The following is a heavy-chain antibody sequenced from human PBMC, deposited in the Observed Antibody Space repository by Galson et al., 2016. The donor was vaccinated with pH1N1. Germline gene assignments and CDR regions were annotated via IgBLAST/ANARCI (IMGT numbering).Heavy chain of an antibody. CDR2: ISNNNVDR. Sequence: SLRLSCAVSGFSIRDYGMAWVRQSPGKGLEWVATISNNNVDRHYADSVKGRFTIPRDDSENTFFLVMNSLTAGDTALYYCARDCCGTTPIDYWGQGTLVTVSS. CDR1: GFSIRDYG. D-gene: IGHD4-17*01. J-gene: IGHJ4*02. CDR3: ARDCCGTTPIDY. V-gene: IGHV3-23*01.